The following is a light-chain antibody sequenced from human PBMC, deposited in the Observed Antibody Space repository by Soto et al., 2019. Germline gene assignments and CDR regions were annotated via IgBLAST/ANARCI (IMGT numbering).Light chain of an antibody. CDR2: EVS. V-gene: IGLV2-14*01. CDR1: SRDVGGYNY. J-gene: IGLJ1*01. Sequence: QSGLTQPASVSGSPGQSITISCTGTSRDVGGYNYVSWFQQHPGKAPKLMIYEVSNRPSGVSXRXXXXXSGNTASLTISGLQAEDEADYYCSSHAVSCVLFGNGTKVTVL. CDR3: SSHAVSCVL.